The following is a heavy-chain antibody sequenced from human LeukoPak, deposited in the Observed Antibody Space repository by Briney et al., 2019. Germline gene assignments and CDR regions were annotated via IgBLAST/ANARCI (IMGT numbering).Heavy chain of an antibody. CDR1: GGSFSGYY. V-gene: IGHV4-34*01. CDR3: AREHKDYDGDGYYYGY. CDR2: LYYSGST. Sequence: PSETLSLTCAVYGGSFSGYYWDWIRQPPGKGLEWIGDLYYSGSTHYNPSLKSRVTMSLDSSKNQFSLRLTSVTAADTAVYYCAREHKDYDGDGYYYGYWGQGTLVTVSS. J-gene: IGHJ4*02. D-gene: IGHD2-21*02.